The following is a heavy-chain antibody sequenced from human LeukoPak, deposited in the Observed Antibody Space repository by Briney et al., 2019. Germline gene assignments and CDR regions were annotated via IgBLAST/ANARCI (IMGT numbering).Heavy chain of an antibody. D-gene: IGHD2-8*01. J-gene: IGHJ4*02. V-gene: IGHV4-31*03. CDR2: IYYSGST. Sequence: KPSQTLSLTCTVSGGSISSGGYYWSWIRQHPGKGLEWIGYIYYSGSTYYNPSLKSRVTISVDTSKNQFSLKLSSVTAADTAVYYCARGTEDIVLMVYATGYYFDYWGQGTLSPSPQ. CDR1: GGSISSGGYY. CDR3: ARGTEDIVLMVYATGYYFDY.